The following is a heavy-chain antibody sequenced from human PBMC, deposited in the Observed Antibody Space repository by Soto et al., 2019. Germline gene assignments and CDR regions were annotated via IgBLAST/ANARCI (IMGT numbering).Heavy chain of an antibody. J-gene: IGHJ4*02. CDR3: VRLTSRIAAARHGRINYMDT. CDR1: GGSVTSGSSY. V-gene: IGHV4-39*01. CDR2: VLFMGNT. Sequence: PYQTLSLTCSVSGGSVTSGSSYWGWVRQAPGNGLEWIGDVLFMGNTWYNADLKARLTISVDTSNDQFSLRLSSVTAADTAFYFCVRLTSRIAAARHGRINYMDTRGTGTLVTGS. D-gene: IGHD6-25*01.